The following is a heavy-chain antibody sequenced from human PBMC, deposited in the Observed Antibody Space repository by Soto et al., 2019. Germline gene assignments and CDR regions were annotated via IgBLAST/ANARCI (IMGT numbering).Heavy chain of an antibody. J-gene: IGHJ5*02. Sequence: SETLSLTCAVYGESFSGNYWHWIRQPPGKGLEWIGEISHSGSTIYNPSLKSRVTISLDTSNNQFSLKLSSVTAADTAVYYCARVPGPWGQGTLVTVSS. CDR1: GESFSGNY. CDR3: ARVPGP. V-gene: IGHV4-34*01. CDR2: ISHSGST.